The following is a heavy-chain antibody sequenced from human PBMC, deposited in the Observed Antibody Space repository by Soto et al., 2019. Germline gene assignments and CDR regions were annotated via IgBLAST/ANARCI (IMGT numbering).Heavy chain of an antibody. CDR1: GFPFSSYW. CDR3: VRGGYFFND. CDR2: IKPDGSEK. D-gene: IGHD3-22*01. J-gene: IGHJ4*02. Sequence: EVQLVDSGGGLVQPGESLRLSCAASGFPFSSYWMSWVRQAPGKGLEWVANIKPDGSEKYYVDSVKGRFTISRDNAKTSLYLQMNSLRAEDSALYFCVRGGYFFNDWGQGTLVTVSS. V-gene: IGHV3-7*01.